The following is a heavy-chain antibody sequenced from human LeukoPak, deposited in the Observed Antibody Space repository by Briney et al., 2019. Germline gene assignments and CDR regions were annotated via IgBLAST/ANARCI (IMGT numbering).Heavy chain of an antibody. J-gene: IGHJ2*01. V-gene: IGHV4-59*01. CDR1: GGTIRSDY. CDR2: IYHSGST. CDR3: ARRDSGGYGYFDL. D-gene: IGHD6-19*01. Sequence: PSETLSLTCTVSGGTIRSDYGSWVRQPPGGGLDWIGYIYHSGSTSHNPSLKSRVTISVDTSKNKFSLRLTSLTAADTAVYYCARRDSGGYGYFDLWGRGTLVTVSS.